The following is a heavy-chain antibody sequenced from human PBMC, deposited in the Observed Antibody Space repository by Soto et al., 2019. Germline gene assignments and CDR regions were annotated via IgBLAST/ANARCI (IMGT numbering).Heavy chain of an antibody. CDR1: GGSISSGGYS. CDR2: IYYTGST. V-gene: IGHV4-30-2*03. J-gene: IGHJ4*02. CDR3: TRQDYSNYGAY. D-gene: IGHD4-4*01. Sequence: SETLSLTCAVSGGSISSGGYSWSWIRQPPGKGLEWIATIYYTGSTYYNPSLKSRVTISVDTSKNQFSLRLASVTAADTAVYYCTRQDYSNYGAYWGQGSQVTVSS.